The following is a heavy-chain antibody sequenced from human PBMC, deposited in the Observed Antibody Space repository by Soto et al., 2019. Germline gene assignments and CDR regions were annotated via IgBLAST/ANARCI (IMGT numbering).Heavy chain of an antibody. V-gene: IGHV3-23*01. CDR1: GFSFSTYG. CDR2: IIGSGGST. Sequence: LRLFCAASGFSFSTYGMHWVLQAPGKGLEWVSDIIGSGGSTYYADSVKGRFTISRDNSKSTLYLQMNSLRAEDTALYYCAKGRSYYYYYGVDVWGQGTTVTVSS. CDR3: AKGRSYYYYYGVDV. J-gene: IGHJ6*02.